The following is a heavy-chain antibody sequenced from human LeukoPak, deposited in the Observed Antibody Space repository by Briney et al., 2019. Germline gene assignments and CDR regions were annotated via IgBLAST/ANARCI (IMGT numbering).Heavy chain of an antibody. D-gene: IGHD2-21*02. J-gene: IGHJ6*02. CDR1: GFTFSNYA. CDR3: ARGASTAAKYGMDV. Sequence: GGSLRLSCAASGFTFSNYAIHCVRQAPGKGLEWVAVIAYDGSSTVYADSVKGRFTISRDNSKNTLYLQMNSLRTEDTAVYYCARGASTAAKYGMDVWGRGTAVTVSS. V-gene: IGHV3-30*04. CDR2: IAYDGSST.